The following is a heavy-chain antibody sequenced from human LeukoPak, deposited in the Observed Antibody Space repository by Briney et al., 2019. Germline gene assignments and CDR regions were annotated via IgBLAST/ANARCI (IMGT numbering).Heavy chain of an antibody. Sequence: GASVKVSCESSGYIFNNYAINWVRQAPEQGLEWMGWINTNTGNPTYARGFTGRFVFSSDTSVRMAYLQISSLKAEDTAVYYCARSNNDGDYLGVGFDYWGQGTLVTVSS. V-gene: IGHV7-4-1*04. CDR2: INTNTGNP. CDR3: ARSNNDGDYLGVGFDY. D-gene: IGHD3-16*01. J-gene: IGHJ4*02. CDR1: GYIFNNYA.